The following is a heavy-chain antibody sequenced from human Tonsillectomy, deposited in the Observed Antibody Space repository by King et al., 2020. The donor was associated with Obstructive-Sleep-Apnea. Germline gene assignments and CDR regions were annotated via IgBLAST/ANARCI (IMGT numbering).Heavy chain of an antibody. D-gene: IGHD3-22*01. CDR1: GFTFNNYA. Sequence: VQLVESGGGLVQPGGSLRLSCAASGFTFNNYAMSWVRQAPGNGLEWVSSISGSGGSTFYADSVKGRFTIARDNSKNTLFLQMKSLRAEDTAVYHCAKDLSEYSYDSSGYLDYWGQGTLVTVSS. V-gene: IGHV3-23*04. CDR3: AKDLSEYSYDSSGYLDY. CDR2: ISGSGGST. J-gene: IGHJ4*02.